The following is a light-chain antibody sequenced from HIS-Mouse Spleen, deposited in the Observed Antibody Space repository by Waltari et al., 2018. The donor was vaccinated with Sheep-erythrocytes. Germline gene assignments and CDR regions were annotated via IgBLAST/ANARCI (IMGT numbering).Light chain of an antibody. Sequence: QSALTQPASVSGSPGQSITISCTGTSSDVGSYNLVSWYQQHPGKAPKLMIYEGSKRTAGVSNRFAGSKCGNTASLTIAELQAEGEADYYCCSYAGSSTPWVFGGGTKLTVI. V-gene: IGLV2-23*01. CDR3: CSYAGSSTPWV. CDR1: SSDVGSYNL. J-gene: IGLJ3*02. CDR2: EGS.